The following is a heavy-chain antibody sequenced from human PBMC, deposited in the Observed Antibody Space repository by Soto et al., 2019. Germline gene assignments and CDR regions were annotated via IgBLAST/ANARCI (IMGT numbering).Heavy chain of an antibody. Sequence: SETLSLTCHVSHHSINSDYYWAWIRQSPGKGLEWIGSIYRTASPLYNPSLKSRVFISSDLSENTFSLNVTSVTAAAATVYYCARRGRLRDRYFDPWGQGTRVTVSS. J-gene: IGHJ5*02. CDR3: ARRGRLRDRYFDP. CDR1: HHSINSDYY. V-gene: IGHV4-38-2*01. D-gene: IGHD1-1*01. CDR2: IYRTASP.